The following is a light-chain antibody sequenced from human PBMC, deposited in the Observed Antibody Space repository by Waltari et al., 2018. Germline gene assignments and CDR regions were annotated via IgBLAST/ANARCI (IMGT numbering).Light chain of an antibody. J-gene: IGKJ3*01. CDR3: QQYGSSPFT. CDR2: GAS. CDR1: QSVRSNY. Sequence: EIVLTQSPGALSLSPGDRATLSCRASQSVRSNYLTWYKQKPGQPPRLLIYGASSRATGIPDSFSGSGSGTDFTLTISRLEPEDFAVYYCQQYGSSPFTFGPGTKVDIK. V-gene: IGKV3-20*01.